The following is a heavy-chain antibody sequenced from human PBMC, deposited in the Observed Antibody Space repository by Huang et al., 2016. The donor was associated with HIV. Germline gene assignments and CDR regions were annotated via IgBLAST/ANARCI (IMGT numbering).Heavy chain of an antibody. D-gene: IGHD5-18*01. J-gene: IGHJ4*02. Sequence: EVHLVESGGGLVQPGGSLGLSCAASGFTFSSYSMNWCSQPPGKGLEWVSYISSTSRAKDYADSVKDRFTISRDNANNSLYLQMNSLRAEDAGVYFCAMGYGPFDFWGQGTLVTVSS. CDR2: ISSTSRAK. V-gene: IGHV3-48*01. CDR3: AMGYGPFDF. CDR1: GFTFSSYS.